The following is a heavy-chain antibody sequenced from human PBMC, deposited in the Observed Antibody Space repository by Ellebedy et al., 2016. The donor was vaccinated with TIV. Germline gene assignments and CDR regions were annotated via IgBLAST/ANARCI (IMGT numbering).Heavy chain of an antibody. CDR1: GFTFSTYW. CDR3: ARAIGSGSSL. V-gene: IGHV3-7*01. J-gene: IGHJ3*01. Sequence: GGSLRLXCAASGFTFSTYWMHWVRQAPGKGLEWVANIKQDGSEKYYVDSVKGRFTISRDNAKNSLYLQMNSLRADDTAVYYCARAIGSGSSLWGQGTMVTVSS. CDR2: IKQDGSEK. D-gene: IGHD1-26*01.